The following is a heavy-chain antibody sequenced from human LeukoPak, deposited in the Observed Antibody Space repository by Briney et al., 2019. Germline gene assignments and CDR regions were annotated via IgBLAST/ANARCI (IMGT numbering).Heavy chain of an antibody. CDR1: GFNFSSYP. CDR2: ISYDGSNK. D-gene: IGHD3-22*01. J-gene: IGHJ3*02. CDR3: ARNYYDSSGYPRGDFDI. V-gene: IGHV3-30*01. Sequence: LAGRSLRLSCATSGFNFSSYPMPRVRQAPGKGLERVEVISYDGSNKYYADCVEGRFTISRDNSKNTLYLQMDSVRAEDTAAYYCARNYYDSSGYPRGDFDIWGQGTMVTVSS.